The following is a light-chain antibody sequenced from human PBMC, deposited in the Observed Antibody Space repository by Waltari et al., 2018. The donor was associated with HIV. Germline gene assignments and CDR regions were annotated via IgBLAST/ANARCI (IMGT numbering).Light chain of an antibody. J-gene: IGLJ2*01. V-gene: IGLV2-8*01. CDR1: SSDVGGYNY. CDR3: SSYAGSNNLV. CDR2: EVS. Sequence: QSALTQPPSASGSPGQSVTISRTGTSSDVGGYNYVSSYRHHPGKAPTLMTYEVSKRPPGVPDLVSGAKSGNTASLTVSGLQADDEADYYCSSYAGSNNLVFGGGTKLTVL.